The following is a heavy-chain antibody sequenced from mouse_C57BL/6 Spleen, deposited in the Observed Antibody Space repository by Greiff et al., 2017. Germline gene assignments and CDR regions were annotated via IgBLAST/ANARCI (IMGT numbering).Heavy chain of an antibody. D-gene: IGHD2-4*01. CDR1: GFSLTSYG. CDR3: AKSTSCDYDGGVDFGC. J-gene: IGHJ2*01. CDR2: IWGDGST. Sequence: VQRVESGPGLVAPSQSLYITCTVSGFSLTSYGVSWVRQPPGKGLEWLGVIWGDGSTNYHSALISRLSISKDNSKSQVFLKLNSLQTDDTATYYCAKSTSCDYDGGVDFGCWGQGTTLTVSS. V-gene: IGHV2-3*01.